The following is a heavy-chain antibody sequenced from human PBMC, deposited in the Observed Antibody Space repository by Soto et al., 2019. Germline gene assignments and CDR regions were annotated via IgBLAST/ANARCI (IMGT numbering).Heavy chain of an antibody. CDR3: ARQFWDIGYCSGGSCYLPEGKENAFDI. D-gene: IGHD2-15*01. CDR2: IYYSGST. Sequence: SETLSLTCTVSGGSISSSSYYWGWIRQPPGKGLEWIGSIYYSGSTYYNPSLKSRVTISVDTSKNQFSLKLSSVTAADTAVYYCARQFWDIGYCSGGSCYLPEGKENAFDIWGQATMVTVSS. J-gene: IGHJ3*02. CDR1: GGSISSSSYY. V-gene: IGHV4-39*01.